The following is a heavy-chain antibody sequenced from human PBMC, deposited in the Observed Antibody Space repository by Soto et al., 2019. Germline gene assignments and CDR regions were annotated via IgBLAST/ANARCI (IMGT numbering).Heavy chain of an antibody. Sequence: QITLKESGPTLVKPTQTLTLTCTFSGFSLSTSGVGVGWIRQPPGKALEWLELIYWNDDKRYSPSLKSRLTIAKDTSKNQVVLTMTNMDPVDTATYYCAHKCVQLEPNWFDPWGQGTLVPVSS. CDR1: GFSLSTSGVG. CDR3: AHKCVQLEPNWFDP. V-gene: IGHV2-5*01. D-gene: IGHD1-1*01. J-gene: IGHJ5*02. CDR2: IYWNDDK.